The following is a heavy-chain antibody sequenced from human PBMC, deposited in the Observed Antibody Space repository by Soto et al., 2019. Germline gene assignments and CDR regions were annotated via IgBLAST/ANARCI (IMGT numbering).Heavy chain of an antibody. Sequence: GGPLRLSCAASGFTFSSYDMHWVRQATGKGLEWVSAIGTAGDTYYPGSVKGRFTISRENAKNSLYLQMNSLRAGDTAVYYCARAARGFYYYYMDVWGKGTTVTVSS. V-gene: IGHV3-13*01. J-gene: IGHJ6*03. CDR1: GFTFSSYD. D-gene: IGHD2-15*01. CDR3: ARAARGFYYYYMDV. CDR2: IGTAGDT.